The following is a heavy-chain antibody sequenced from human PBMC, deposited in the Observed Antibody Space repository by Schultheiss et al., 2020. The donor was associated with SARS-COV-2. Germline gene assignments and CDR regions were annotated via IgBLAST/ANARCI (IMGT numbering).Heavy chain of an antibody. J-gene: IGHJ6*03. V-gene: IGHV4-4*08. CDR2: IYTSGST. Sequence: SETLSLTCTVSGGSISSYYWSWIRQPPGKGLEWIGYIYTSGSTNYNPSLKSRVTISVDTSKNQFSLKLSSVTAADTAVYYCATCLSHYYYYMDVWGKGTTVTVSS. CDR3: ATCLSHYYYYMDV. D-gene: IGHD3-16*01. CDR1: GGSISSYY.